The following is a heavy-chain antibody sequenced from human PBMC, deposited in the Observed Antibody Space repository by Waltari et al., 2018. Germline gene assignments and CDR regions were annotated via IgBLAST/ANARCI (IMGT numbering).Heavy chain of an antibody. CDR3: ASRATTYYYDSSGGRHDAFDI. CDR1: GRSTRTGAYY. J-gene: IGHJ3*02. V-gene: IGHV4-30-4*08. D-gene: IGHD3-22*01. CDR2: IYYSGST. Sequence: QVQLQESGPGLVKPSPTLSPPCPVSGRSTRTGAYYCSWTRQPPGKGLEWIGYIYYSGSTYYNPSLKSRVTISVDTSKNQFSLKLSSVTAADTAVYYCASRATTYYYDSSGGRHDAFDIWGQGTMVTVSS.